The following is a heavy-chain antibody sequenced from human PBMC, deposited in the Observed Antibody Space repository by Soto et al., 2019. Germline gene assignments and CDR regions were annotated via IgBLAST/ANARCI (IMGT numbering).Heavy chain of an antibody. V-gene: IGHV1-18*01. D-gene: IGHD3-10*01. Sequence: GASVKVSCKASGNTFASHGFSWVRQAPGQGLEWMGWISGFNGQTNYALKFQGRVTLTTDTSTSTAYMELRSLRSDDTAVYFCARVDPRGVAVVRDYWGQGTRVTVSS. CDR1: GNTFASHG. CDR3: ARVDPRGVAVVRDY. CDR2: ISGFNGQT. J-gene: IGHJ4*03.